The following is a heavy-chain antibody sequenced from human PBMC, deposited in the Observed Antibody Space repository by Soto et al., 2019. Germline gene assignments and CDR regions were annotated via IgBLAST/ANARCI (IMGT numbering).Heavy chain of an antibody. V-gene: IGHV4-59*01. J-gene: IGHJ6*02. CDR2: ICYSGST. CDR3: ARSYGDFGYYYYGMDV. CDR1: GGSISSYY. Sequence: PSETLSLTCTVSGGSISSYYWSGIRQRPGEGLEWIGYICYSGSTNYNPSLKSRVTISVDTSKNQFYLKLSSVNAADTAVYYCARSYGDFGYYYYGMDVWGQGNTVTVS. D-gene: IGHD4-17*01.